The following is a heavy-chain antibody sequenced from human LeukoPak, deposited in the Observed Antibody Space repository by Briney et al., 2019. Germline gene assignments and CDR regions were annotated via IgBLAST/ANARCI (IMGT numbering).Heavy chain of an antibody. V-gene: IGHV4-4*07. J-gene: IGHJ4*02. CDR3: ARSGPIAVAGVDY. CDR1: GGSISSYY. Sequence: PSETLSLTCIVPGGSISSYYWSWIRQPAGKGLEWIGRIYSSGNTNYNPSLKSRVTISVDKSKNQFSLKLSSVTAADTAVYYCARSGPIAVAGVDYWGQGTLVTVSS. CDR2: IYSSGNT. D-gene: IGHD6-19*01.